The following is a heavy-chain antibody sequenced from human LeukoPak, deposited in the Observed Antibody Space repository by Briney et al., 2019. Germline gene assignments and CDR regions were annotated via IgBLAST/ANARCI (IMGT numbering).Heavy chain of an antibody. Sequence: GGSLRLSCAASGFTFSSHPMHWVRQAPGKGLEWVAVISFDGSHKYYADSVTGRFTISRDNAKNSLYLQMNSLRAEDTAVYYCARVGPYYYDSSGSFDYWGQGTLVTVSS. D-gene: IGHD3-22*01. CDR2: ISFDGSHK. J-gene: IGHJ4*02. V-gene: IGHV3-30*04. CDR3: ARVGPYYYDSSGSFDY. CDR1: GFTFSSHP.